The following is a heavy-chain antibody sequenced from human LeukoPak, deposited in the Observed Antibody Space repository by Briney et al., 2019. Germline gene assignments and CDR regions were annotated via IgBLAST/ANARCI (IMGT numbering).Heavy chain of an antibody. CDR3: AKDNGDGYNLFDY. J-gene: IGHJ4*02. CDR1: GFTFDDYA. CDR2: ISWNSGSI. D-gene: IGHD5-24*01. Sequence: PGRSLRLSCAASGFTFDDYAMHWVRQAPGKGLEWVSGISWNSGSIGYADSVKGRFTISRGNAKNSLYLQMNSLRAKDTALYYCAKDNGDGYNLFDYWGQGTLVTVSS. V-gene: IGHV3-9*01.